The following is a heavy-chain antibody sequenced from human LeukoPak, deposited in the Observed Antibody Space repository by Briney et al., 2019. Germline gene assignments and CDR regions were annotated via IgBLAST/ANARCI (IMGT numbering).Heavy chain of an antibody. D-gene: IGHD2-15*01. J-gene: IGHJ6*02. CDR1: GGSISSYY. V-gene: IGHV4-59*01. CDR2: IYYSGST. Sequence: SSETLSLTCTVSGGSISSYYLSWIRQPPGKGLEWIGYIYYSGSTNYNPSLKSRVTISVDTSKNQFSLKLSSVTAADTAVYYCASLRAYCSGGSCYSGYYGMDVWGQGTTVTVSS. CDR3: ASLRAYCSGGSCYSGYYGMDV.